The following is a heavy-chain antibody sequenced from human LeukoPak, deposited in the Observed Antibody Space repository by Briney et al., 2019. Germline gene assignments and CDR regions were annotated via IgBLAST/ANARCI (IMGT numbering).Heavy chain of an antibody. CDR3: ARDKGHFDVDY. V-gene: IGHV4-34*01. Sequence: SETLSLTCAVYGGTFSGHYWSWIRQPPGKGLEWIGEMNQSGSTNYNPSLKSRLTISLDTSKNQFSLKLSSVTAADTAVYYCARDKGHFDVDYWGQGTLVTVSS. CDR1: GGTFSGHY. J-gene: IGHJ4*02. CDR2: MNQSGST. D-gene: IGHD3-9*01.